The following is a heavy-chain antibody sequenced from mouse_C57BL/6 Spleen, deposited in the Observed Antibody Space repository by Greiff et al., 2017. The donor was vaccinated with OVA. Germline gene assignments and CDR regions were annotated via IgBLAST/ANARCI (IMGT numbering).Heavy chain of an antibody. CDR2: IDPSDSYT. Sequence: VQLQQPGAELVMPGASVKLSCKASGYTFTSYWMHWVKQRPGQGLEWIGEIDPSDSYTNYNQKFKGKSTLTVDKSSSTAYMQLSSLTSEDSAVYYCARGDGNYGDYWGQGTTLTVSS. V-gene: IGHV1-69*01. J-gene: IGHJ2*01. CDR3: ARGDGNYGDY. D-gene: IGHD2-1*01. CDR1: GYTFTSYW.